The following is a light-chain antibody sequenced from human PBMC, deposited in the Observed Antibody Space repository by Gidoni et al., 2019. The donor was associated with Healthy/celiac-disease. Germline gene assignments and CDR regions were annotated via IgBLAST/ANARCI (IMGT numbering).Light chain of an antibody. CDR2: DAS. CDR3: QQRSNWPPT. V-gene: IGKV3-11*01. J-gene: IGKJ1*01. CDR1: QSVSSY. Sequence: IVLTQSPATLSLSPGERATLSCRASQSVSSYLAWYQQKPGQAPRLLIYDASNRATGIPARFSGSGSGTDFTLTIRSLAPEDFAVYYCQQRSNWPPTFGQGTKVEIK.